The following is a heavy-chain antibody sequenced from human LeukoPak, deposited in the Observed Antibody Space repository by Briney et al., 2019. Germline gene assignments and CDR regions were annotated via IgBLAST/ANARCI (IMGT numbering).Heavy chain of an antibody. J-gene: IGHJ4*02. V-gene: IGHV3-53*01. D-gene: IGHD5-18*01. Sequence: GGSLRLSCAASGFTVSNNYMSWVRQAPGKGLEWVSVIYSGGTTHYADSVKGRFTISRDNSKNTLYLQLNNLRVEDTAVYYCARAGGYGLIDYWGQGTMVTVSS. CDR2: IYSGGTT. CDR1: GFTVSNNY. CDR3: ARAGGYGLIDY.